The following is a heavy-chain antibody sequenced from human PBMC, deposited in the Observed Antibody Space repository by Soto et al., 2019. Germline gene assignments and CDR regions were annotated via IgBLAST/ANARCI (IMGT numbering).Heavy chain of an antibody. Sequence: LKISCKGSGYRFTNNWIGWVRQMPGKGLEWMGVIYPAGSETRYSPSFQGQVTMSADRSTSTAYLQWSSLKASDTAMYFCVRHGPLEGGAYDVWGQGTMVTVSS. D-gene: IGHD2-15*01. CDR1: GYRFTNNW. CDR2: IYPAGSET. J-gene: IGHJ3*01. CDR3: VRHGPLEGGAYDV. V-gene: IGHV5-51*01.